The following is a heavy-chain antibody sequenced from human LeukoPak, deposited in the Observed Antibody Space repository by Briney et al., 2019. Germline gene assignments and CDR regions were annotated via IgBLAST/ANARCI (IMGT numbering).Heavy chain of an antibody. Sequence: PGGSLRLSCAASGFTFSSYEMNWVRQAPGKGLEWVSYISSSGSTIYYADSVKGRFTISRDNAKNSLYLQMNSLRAEDTAVYYCARGPVVVVAAEYYLDYWGQGTLVTVSS. CDR2: ISSSGSTI. D-gene: IGHD2-15*01. V-gene: IGHV3-48*03. CDR1: GFTFSSYE. CDR3: ARGPVVVVAAEYYLDY. J-gene: IGHJ4*02.